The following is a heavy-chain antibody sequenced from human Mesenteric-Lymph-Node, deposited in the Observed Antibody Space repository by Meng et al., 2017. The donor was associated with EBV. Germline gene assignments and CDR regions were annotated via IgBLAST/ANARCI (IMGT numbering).Heavy chain of an antibody. CDR1: GGTFSSYA. D-gene: IGHD3-9*01. Sequence: QVPWAQSGAELKKPGSSVTVAADTSGGTFSSYAISWVRPAPGQGLEWMGGFIPIFGTANYAQKFQGRVTITADEYTSTAYMELSSLRSEDTAVYYCASLDRTVHWGQGTLVTVSS. J-gene: IGHJ4*02. V-gene: IGHV1-69*01. CDR2: FIPIFGTA. CDR3: ASLDRTVH.